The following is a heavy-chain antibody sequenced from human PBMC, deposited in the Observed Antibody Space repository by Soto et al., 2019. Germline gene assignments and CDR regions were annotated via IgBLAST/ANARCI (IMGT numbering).Heavy chain of an antibody. CDR3: ARETLDYDLLTHSSSADAFDI. Sequence: QMQLQQSGPGLVEPSQTLSLTCTVSGGSIKAGGFDWSWIRQHPGRGLEWIGFMSYTGSTYSNPSLKSRVTISVDTSKNQFSLNLTSVTAADTAVYYCARETLDYDLLTHSSSADAFDIWGQGTLVSVSS. J-gene: IGHJ3*02. CDR2: MSYTGST. D-gene: IGHD3-9*01. CDR1: GGSIKAGGFD. V-gene: IGHV4-31*03.